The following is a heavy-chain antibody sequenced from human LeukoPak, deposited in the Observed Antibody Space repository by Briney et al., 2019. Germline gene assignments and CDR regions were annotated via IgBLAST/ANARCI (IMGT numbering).Heavy chain of an antibody. J-gene: IGHJ4*02. CDR1: GYTSTDYY. D-gene: IGHD6-13*01. Sequence: ASVKVSCKASGYTSTDYYILWVRQAPGQGPEWMGWINPESGGTYSAQRFQDRVTMTRDTSISTAYMELSRLTSDDTAVYYCARGESSSWYGWGQGTLVTVSS. V-gene: IGHV1-2*02. CDR2: INPESGGT. CDR3: ARGESSSWYG.